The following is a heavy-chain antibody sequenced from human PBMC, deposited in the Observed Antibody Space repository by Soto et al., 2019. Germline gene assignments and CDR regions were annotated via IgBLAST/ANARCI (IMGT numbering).Heavy chain of an antibody. Sequence: GGSLRLSCAASGFTFDEYAMHWVRQAPGKGLEWVSRINWNSASITYADSVRGRFTISRDNARNTLYLQMNSLRAEDTAVYYCARIGTWALNFDYWGQGTLVTVSS. J-gene: IGHJ4*02. CDR1: GFTFDEYA. D-gene: IGHD2-8*01. CDR3: ARIGTWALNFDY. CDR2: INWNSASI. V-gene: IGHV3-9*01.